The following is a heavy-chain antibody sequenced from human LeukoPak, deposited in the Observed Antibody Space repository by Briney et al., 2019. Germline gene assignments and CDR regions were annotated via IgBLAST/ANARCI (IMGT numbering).Heavy chain of an antibody. CDR2: INPNSGGT. CDR3: ARDERRVGATNFDY. CDR1: GYTFTSYY. Sequence: GASVKVSCKASGYTFTSYYMHWVRQAPGQGLEWMGWINPNSGGTNYAQKFQGRVTMTRDTSISTAYMELSRLRSDDTAVYYCARDERRVGATNFDYWGQGTLVTVSS. D-gene: IGHD1-26*01. J-gene: IGHJ4*02. V-gene: IGHV1-2*02.